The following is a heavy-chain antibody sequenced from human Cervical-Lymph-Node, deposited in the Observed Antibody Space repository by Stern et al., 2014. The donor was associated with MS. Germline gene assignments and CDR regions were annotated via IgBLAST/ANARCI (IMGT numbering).Heavy chain of an antibody. V-gene: IGHV1-8*01. Sequence: QVQLVQSGAEVKKPGASVKVSCKASGYTFISDGINWVRQAPGQGLEWVGWMNPYSGHTGYAQKFQGRVSMTRETSTNTAYMELSSLTSEDTALYFCARVRIAAAVTYGMDVWGQGTTVIVSS. CDR1: GYTFISDG. D-gene: IGHD6-13*01. J-gene: IGHJ6*02. CDR3: ARVRIAAAVTYGMDV. CDR2: MNPYSGHT.